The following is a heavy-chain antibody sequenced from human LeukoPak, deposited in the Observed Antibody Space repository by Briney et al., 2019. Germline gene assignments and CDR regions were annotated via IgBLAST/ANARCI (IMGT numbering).Heavy chain of an antibody. CDR3: ARGIAVAGDNY. Sequence: GGSLRLSCAASGFTFSSYGMHWVRQAPGKGREWVAVIWYDGSNKYYADSVKGRFTISRDNSKNTLYLQMSSLRAEDTAVYYCARGIAVAGDNYWGQGTPVTVSS. J-gene: IGHJ4*02. CDR2: IWYDGSNK. V-gene: IGHV3-33*01. CDR1: GFTFSSYG. D-gene: IGHD6-19*01.